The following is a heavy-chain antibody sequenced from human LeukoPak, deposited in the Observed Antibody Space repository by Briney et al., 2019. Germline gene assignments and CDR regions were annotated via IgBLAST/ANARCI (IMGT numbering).Heavy chain of an antibody. CDR1: GGSIRSYH. CDR3: ATKPLRFLEWLPAFDI. Sequence: PSETLSLTCTVSGGSIRSYHWSWIRQPPGKRLEWIGYIYDSGSTNYNPSLKSRVTISIDTSKNQFSLKLSSVTAADTAVYYCATKPLRFLEWLPAFDIWGQGTMVTVSS. V-gene: IGHV4-59*08. J-gene: IGHJ3*02. CDR2: IYDSGST. D-gene: IGHD3-3*01.